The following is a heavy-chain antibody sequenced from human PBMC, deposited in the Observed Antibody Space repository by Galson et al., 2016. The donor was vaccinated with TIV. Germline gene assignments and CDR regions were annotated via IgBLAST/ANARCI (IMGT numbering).Heavy chain of an antibody. V-gene: IGHV3-9*01. CDR3: VKANIYLEEIMADGAFDF. D-gene: IGHD3-3*01. Sequence: SLRLSCAASGVIFDEYAMHWVRQVSGKGLEWVAGISRSSDRRGYADSVKGRFTISRDNAKNSLYLEMNSLRPEDTAFYYCVKANIYLEEIMADGAFDFWGQGTRVTVSS. J-gene: IGHJ3*01. CDR1: GVIFDEYA. CDR2: ISRSSDRR.